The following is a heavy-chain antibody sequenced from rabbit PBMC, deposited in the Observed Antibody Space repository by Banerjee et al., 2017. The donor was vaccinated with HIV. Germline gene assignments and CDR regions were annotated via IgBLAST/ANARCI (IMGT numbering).Heavy chain of an antibody. CDR2: IYPDYDLT. V-gene: IGHV1S45*01. CDR3: ARSLYTAGYAGYPYATLGYGMDL. CDR1: GFSFSSSYY. J-gene: IGHJ6*01. D-gene: IGHD6-1*01. Sequence: QEQLVESGGGLVQPEGSLTLTCTASGFSFSSSYYMCWVRQAPGKGLEWIASIYPDYDLTDYASWAKGRVTISKTSSTTVTLQMTSLTAADTATYFCARSLYTAGYAGYPYATLGYGMDLWGQGTLVTVS.